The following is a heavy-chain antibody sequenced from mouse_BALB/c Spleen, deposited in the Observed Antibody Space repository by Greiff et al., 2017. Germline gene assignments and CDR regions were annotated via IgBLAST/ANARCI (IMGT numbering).Heavy chain of an antibody. J-gene: IGHJ2*01. D-gene: IGHD1-2*01. V-gene: IGHV5-6-4*01. Sequence: EVQLVESGGGLVKPGGSLKLSCAASGFTFSSYTMSWVRQTPEKRLEWVATISSGGSYTYYPDSVKGRFTISRDNAKNTLYLQMSSLKSEDTAMYYCTRLRPYYFDYWGQGTTLTVSS. CDR3: TRLRPYYFDY. CDR2: ISSGGSYT. CDR1: GFTFSSYT.